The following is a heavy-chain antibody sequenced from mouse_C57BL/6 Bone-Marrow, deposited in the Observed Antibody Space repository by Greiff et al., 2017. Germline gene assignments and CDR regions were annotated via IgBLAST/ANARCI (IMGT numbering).Heavy chain of an antibody. V-gene: IGHV1-59*01. CDR2: IDPSDSYT. CDR3: ARSTPLYYDYDEDAMDY. CDR1: GYTFTSYW. Sequence: QVQLQQPGAELVRPGTSVKLSCKASGYTFTSYWMHWVKQRPGQGLEWIGVIDPSDSYTNYNQKFKGKATLTVDTSSRTAYMQLSSLTAEDSAVYFCARSTPLYYDYDEDAMDYWGQGTSVTVSS. J-gene: IGHJ4*01. D-gene: IGHD2-4*01.